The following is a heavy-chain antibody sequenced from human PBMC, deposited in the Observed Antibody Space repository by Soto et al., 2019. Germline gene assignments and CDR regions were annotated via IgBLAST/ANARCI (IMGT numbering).Heavy chain of an antibody. Sequence: QVQLQQWGAGLLKPSETLSLTCAVYGGSFSGYYWSWIRQPPGKGLEWIGEINHSGSTNYNPSLKSRVTISVDTSKNQFSLKLSSVTAADTAVYYCASRGKAGRQNTVTTMFIPGQEANQYNWFDPWGQGTLVTVSS. V-gene: IGHV4-34*01. CDR1: GGSFSGYY. CDR3: ASRGKAGRQNTVTTMFIPGQEANQYNWFDP. J-gene: IGHJ5*02. CDR2: INHSGST. D-gene: IGHD4-4*01.